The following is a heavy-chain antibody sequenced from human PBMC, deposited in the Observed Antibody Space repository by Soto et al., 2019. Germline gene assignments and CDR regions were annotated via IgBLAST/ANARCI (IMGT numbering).Heavy chain of an antibody. V-gene: IGHV4-59*01. CDR3: ATGGGWLQNSNLRGLYFDY. CDR2: ISHTGSA. Sequence: PSETLSLTCSVSGGSIRGSYCSWIRQPPEKGLEWIASISHTGSATHNPSLKSRVSVSVDTTENQCSLKLTSVTAADTATYYCATGGGWLQNSNLRGLYFDYWGQGALVTVSS. D-gene: IGHD6-19*01. J-gene: IGHJ4*02. CDR1: GGSIRGSY.